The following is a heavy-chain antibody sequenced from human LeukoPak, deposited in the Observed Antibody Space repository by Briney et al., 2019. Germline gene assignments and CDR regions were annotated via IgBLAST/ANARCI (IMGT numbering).Heavy chain of an antibody. V-gene: IGHV1-18*01. CDR2: ISPWNGRT. D-gene: IGHD3-16*01. CDR1: GYTFTGYG. J-gene: IGHJ4*02. Sequence: ASVKVSCKASGYTFTGYGISWMRQAPGQGLEWMGWISPWNGRTGYAQKTQGRVTLTTETSTSTAYMELRSLRSDDTAIYYCARGDGDYWGQGTVVTVSS. CDR3: ARGDGDY.